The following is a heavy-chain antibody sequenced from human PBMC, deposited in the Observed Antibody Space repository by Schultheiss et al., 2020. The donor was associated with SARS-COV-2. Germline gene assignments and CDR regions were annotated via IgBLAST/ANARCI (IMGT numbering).Heavy chain of an antibody. J-gene: IGHJ6*02. CDR3: ARGGDFWSGYYGGGYYYYGMDV. V-gene: IGHV4-61*01. Sequence: SETLSLTCTVSGGSVYSDSYYWSWIRQPPGKGLEWIGYIYYSGSTNYNPSLKSRVTISVDTSKNQFSLKLSSVTAADTAVYYCARGGDFWSGYYGGGYYYYGMDVWGQGTTVTVSS. CDR1: GGSVYSDSYY. CDR2: IYYSGST. D-gene: IGHD3-3*01.